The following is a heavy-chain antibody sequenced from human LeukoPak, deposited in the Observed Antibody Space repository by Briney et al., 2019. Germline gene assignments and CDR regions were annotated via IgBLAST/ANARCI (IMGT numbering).Heavy chain of an antibody. CDR2: FDPEDTET. CDR3: ARASPDYDFWTTSYYYYMDV. CDR1: GYTFKDYY. Sequence: GATVKVSCKASGYTFKDYYIHWVRQAPGKGLEWLGRFDPEDTETVYAGNFQGRVTMTADMSTDTAYMQLSSLRSVDAAVYYCARASPDYDFWTTSYYYYMDVWGKGTTVTVSS. V-gene: IGHV1-69-2*01. D-gene: IGHD3-3*01. J-gene: IGHJ6*03.